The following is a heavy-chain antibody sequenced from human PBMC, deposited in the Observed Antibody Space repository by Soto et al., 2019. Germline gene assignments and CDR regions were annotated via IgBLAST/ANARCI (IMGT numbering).Heavy chain of an antibody. Sequence: QLQLQESGPGLVKPSETLSLTCTVSGGSVTNSRYYWGWIRQPPGKGLEWIATFYDSGTTYYTPSLKSRVTTSVDTSKNQLSLNLNSMTAADTAVYYCASVRRGAWTFDLWGRGTLVTVSS. CDR3: ASVRRGAWTFDL. V-gene: IGHV4-39*01. J-gene: IGHJ2*01. CDR1: GGSVTNSRYY. D-gene: IGHD3-10*02. CDR2: FYDSGTT.